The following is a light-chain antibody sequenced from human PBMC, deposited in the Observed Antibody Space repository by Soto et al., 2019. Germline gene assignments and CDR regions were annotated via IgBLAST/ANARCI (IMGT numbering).Light chain of an antibody. CDR1: QSISSY. CDR2: AAS. J-gene: IGKJ4*01. Sequence: DIQMTQSPSSLSASAGDRVTITCRASQSISSYLNWYQQKPGKAPKLLIYAASSLQSGVPSRFSGSGSGTDFTLTISSLQPEDCATYYCQQSYSTPLTFGGGTKVDIK. V-gene: IGKV1-39*01. CDR3: QQSYSTPLT.